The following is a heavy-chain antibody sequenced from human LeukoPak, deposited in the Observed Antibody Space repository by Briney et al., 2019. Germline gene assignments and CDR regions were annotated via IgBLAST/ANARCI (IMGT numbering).Heavy chain of an antibody. CDR1: GYTFTGYY. D-gene: IGHD3-9*01. CDR3: VRGGWDILTGPYSSFGP. J-gene: IGHJ5*02. V-gene: IGHV1-2*02. CDR2: INPNTGGT. Sequence: ASVKVSCKASGYTFTGYYTYWVRQAPGQGLEWLGWINPNTGGTNYAQKFQGRVTMTRDTSISTAYMELSRLRSDDTALYYCVRGGWDILTGPYSSFGPWGQGTPVTVSS.